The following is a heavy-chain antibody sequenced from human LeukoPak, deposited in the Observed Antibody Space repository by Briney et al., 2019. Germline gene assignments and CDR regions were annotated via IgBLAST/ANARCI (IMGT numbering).Heavy chain of an antibody. J-gene: IGHJ6*03. CDR3: ARIWFGEYRYYYYYMDV. CDR2: INHSGST. CDR1: GGSFSGYY. D-gene: IGHD3-10*01. Sequence: SETLSLTCAVYGGSFSGYYWSWIRQPPGKGLEWIGEINHSGSTNYNPSLKSRVTISVDTSKNQFSLKLSSVTAADTAVYYCARIWFGEYRYYYYYMDVWGKGTTVTISS. V-gene: IGHV4-34*01.